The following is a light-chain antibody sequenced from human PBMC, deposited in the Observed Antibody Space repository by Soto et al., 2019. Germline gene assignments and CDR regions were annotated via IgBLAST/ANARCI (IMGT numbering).Light chain of an antibody. J-gene: IGKJ3*01. Sequence: DIQMTQSPSTLSASVGDRVTITCRASQIINTWLAWYQQKPGKAPELLIYRASNLVSGVPSRFSGSGSGTEFTLTISSLQPDDFSIYYGQQYETYSGTFGPGTKVDL. V-gene: IGKV1-5*03. CDR1: QIINTW. CDR3: QQYETYSGT. CDR2: RAS.